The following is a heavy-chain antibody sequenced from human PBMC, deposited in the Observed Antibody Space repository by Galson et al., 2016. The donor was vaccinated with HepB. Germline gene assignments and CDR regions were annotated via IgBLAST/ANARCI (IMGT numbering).Heavy chain of an antibody. D-gene: IGHD6-13*01. CDR1: GFELSYYY. CDR2: TSSSSSYT. Sequence: SLRLSCAASGFELSYYYMSWIRQAPGKGLEWIAYTSSSSSYTNYADSVKGRFTISRDDTKNSVHLQMNSLRAEDTAVYYCARDSSSWSTGPFEYWGQGTLVTVSS. CDR3: ARDSSSWSTGPFEY. V-gene: IGHV3-11*06. J-gene: IGHJ4*02.